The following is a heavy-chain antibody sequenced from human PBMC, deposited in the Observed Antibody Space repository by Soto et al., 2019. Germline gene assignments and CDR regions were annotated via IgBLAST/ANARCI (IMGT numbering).Heavy chain of an antibody. Sequence: SETLSLTCAVYGGSFSSYYWNWIRHSPGKGLEWIGEINHSGSTNYNPSLESRVTISVDRSKNQFSLRLGSVTAADTAVYYCARGRRQQLVRSQYDWFDPWGQGILVTVSS. D-gene: IGHD6-13*01. V-gene: IGHV4-34*01. J-gene: IGHJ5*02. CDR2: INHSGST. CDR1: GGSFSSYY. CDR3: ARGRRQQLVRSQYDWFDP.